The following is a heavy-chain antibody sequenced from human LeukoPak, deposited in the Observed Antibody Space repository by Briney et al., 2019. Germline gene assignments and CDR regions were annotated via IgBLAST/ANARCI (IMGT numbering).Heavy chain of an antibody. Sequence: GGSLRLSCAASGFTFSSYAMHWVRQAPGKGLEWVAVISYDGSNKYYADSVKGRFTISRDNSKNTLYLQMNSLRAEDTAVYYCARDLMVWGDAFDIWGQGTMVTVSS. D-gene: IGHD3-10*01. CDR1: GFTFSSYA. CDR3: ARDLMVWGDAFDI. J-gene: IGHJ3*02. CDR2: ISYDGSNK. V-gene: IGHV3-30-3*01.